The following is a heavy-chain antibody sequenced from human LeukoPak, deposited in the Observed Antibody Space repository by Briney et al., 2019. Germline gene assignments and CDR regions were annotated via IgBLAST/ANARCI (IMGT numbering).Heavy chain of an antibody. CDR3: ARDLESSSPGD. CDR2: IYYSGST. V-gene: IGHV4-59*12. D-gene: IGHD6-13*01. CDR1: GGSISSYY. J-gene: IGHJ4*02. Sequence: PSETLSLTCTVSGGSISSYYWSWIRQPPGKGLEWIGYIYYSGSTYYNPSLKSRVTISVDTSKNQFSLKLSSVTAADTAVYYCARDLESSSPGDWGQGTLVTVSS.